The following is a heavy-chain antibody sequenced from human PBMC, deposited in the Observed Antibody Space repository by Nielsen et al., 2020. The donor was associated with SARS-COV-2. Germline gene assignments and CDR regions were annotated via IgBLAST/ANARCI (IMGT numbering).Heavy chain of an antibody. CDR1: GLIFGTYG. CDR3: ARDSFDRWLQIVCYFDY. D-gene: IGHD5-24*01. Sequence: GGSLRLSCRASGLIFGTYGMHWVRQAPGKGLEWVAGLWYDGSNENYAESVKGRFTISRDNSKNTLYLQMNSLRAEDTAVYYCARDSFDRWLQIVCYFDYWGQGTLVTVSS. CDR2: LWYDGSNE. V-gene: IGHV3-33*01. J-gene: IGHJ4*02.